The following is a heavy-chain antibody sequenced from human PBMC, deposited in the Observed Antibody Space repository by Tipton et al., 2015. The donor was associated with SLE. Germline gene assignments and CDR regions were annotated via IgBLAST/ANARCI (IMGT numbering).Heavy chain of an antibody. Sequence: QLVQSGPEVKKPGASVKVSCKASGYTFTSYYMHWVRQAPGQGLEWMGIISPGGGSTNYAQKFQGRVTMTRDTSTGTVYMELSNLRSEDTAVYYCARVVIPDASYYCDYWGQGTLVTVSS. V-gene: IGHV1-46*01. CDR2: ISPGGGST. CDR1: GYTFTSYY. J-gene: IGHJ4*02. CDR3: ARVVIPDASYYCDY. D-gene: IGHD2-2*01.